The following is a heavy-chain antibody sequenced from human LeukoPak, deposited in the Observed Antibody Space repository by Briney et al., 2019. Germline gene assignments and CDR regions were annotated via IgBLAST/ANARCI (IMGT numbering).Heavy chain of an antibody. Sequence: SETLSLTCTVSGGSISSYYWSWIRQPPGKGLEWIGYIYYSGSINYNPSLKSRVTISVDTSKNQFSLKLSSVTAADTAVYYCARRAPYSYEWSTLDYWGQGTLVTVSS. D-gene: IGHD5-18*01. V-gene: IGHV4-59*08. CDR3: ARRAPYSYEWSTLDY. CDR2: IYYSGSI. J-gene: IGHJ4*02. CDR1: GGSISSYY.